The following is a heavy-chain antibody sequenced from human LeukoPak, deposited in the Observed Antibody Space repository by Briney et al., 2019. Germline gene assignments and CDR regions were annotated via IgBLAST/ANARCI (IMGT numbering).Heavy chain of an antibody. D-gene: IGHD6-19*01. CDR3: ARDNIAVAGTDY. CDR1: GFTFSSYG. CDR2: ISYDGSNK. V-gene: IGHV3-30*03. J-gene: IGHJ4*02. Sequence: GGSLRLSCAASGFTFSSYGMHWVRQAPGKGLEWVAVISYDGSNKYYADSVKGRFTISRDNSKNTLYLQMNSLRAEDTAVYYCARDNIAVAGTDYWGQGTLVTVSS.